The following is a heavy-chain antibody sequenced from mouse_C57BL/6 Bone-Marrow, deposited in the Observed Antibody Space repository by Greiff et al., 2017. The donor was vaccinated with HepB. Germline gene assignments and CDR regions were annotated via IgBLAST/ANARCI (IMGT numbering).Heavy chain of an antibody. CDR1: GFSLTSYG. Sequence: VKVVESGPGLVAPSQSLSITCTVSGFSLTSYGVDWVRQSPGKGLEWLGVIWGVGSTNYNSALKSRLSTSKDNSKSQVFLKMNSLQTDDTAMYYCASEFYYAMDYWGQGTSVTVSS. CDR3: ASEFYYAMDY. CDR2: IWGVGST. V-gene: IGHV2-6*01. J-gene: IGHJ4*01.